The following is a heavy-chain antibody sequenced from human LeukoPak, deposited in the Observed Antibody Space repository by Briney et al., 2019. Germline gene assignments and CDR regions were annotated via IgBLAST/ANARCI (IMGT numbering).Heavy chain of an antibody. CDR2: INHSGST. V-gene: IGHV4-34*01. D-gene: IGHD6-19*01. J-gene: IGHJ4*02. CDR1: GGSISSYY. Sequence: SETLSLTCTVSGGSISSYYWSWIRQPPGKGLEWIGEINHSGSTNYNPSLKSRVTISVDTSKNQFSLKLSSVTAADTAVYYCARAGQTGYSSGWYLSRSLFFDYWGQGTLVTVSS. CDR3: ARAGQTGYSSGWYLSRSLFFDY.